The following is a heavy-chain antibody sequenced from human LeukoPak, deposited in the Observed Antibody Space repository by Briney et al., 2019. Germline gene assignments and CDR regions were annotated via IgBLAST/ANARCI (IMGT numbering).Heavy chain of an antibody. J-gene: IGHJ6*02. V-gene: IGHV4-34*01. CDR3: ARGVVPAAIVDYYYYYGMDV. CDR1: GGSFSGYY. Sequence: SETLSLTCAVYGGSFSGYYWSWIRQPPGKGLEWIGEINHSGSTNYNPSLKSRVTISVDTSKNQFSLKLSSVTAADTAVYYCARGVVPAAIVDYYYYYGMDVWGQGTTVTVSS. CDR2: INHSGST. D-gene: IGHD2-2*01.